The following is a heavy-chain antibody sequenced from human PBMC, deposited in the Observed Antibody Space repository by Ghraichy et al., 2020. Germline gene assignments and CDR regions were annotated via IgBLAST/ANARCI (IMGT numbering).Heavy chain of an antibody. Sequence: LSLTCAASGFTFGTYAMGWVRQAPGKGLEWVATISAGAGTNTFFGGSVEGRFTISRDTSQNTVYLQMNSLRAGDTVVYYCAREHTSTWFLFDYWGQGTLVTVSS. V-gene: IGHV3-23*01. CDR3: AREHTSTWFLFDY. J-gene: IGHJ4*02. D-gene: IGHD6-13*01. CDR2: ISAGAGTNT. CDR1: GFTFGTYA.